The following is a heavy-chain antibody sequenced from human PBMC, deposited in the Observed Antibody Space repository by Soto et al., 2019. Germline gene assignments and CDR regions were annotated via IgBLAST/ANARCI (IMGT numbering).Heavy chain of an antibody. Sequence: SLNVSGRASGYTFRYYSSTWVRRAPGQGPEYWGWISTHNGNTGYAPNLQGRVTMTTDTSTSTAYMELRSLRSDDPAVYYCARQRAGAYGMDVWGQRTTV. CDR2: ISTHNGNT. D-gene: IGHD3-10*01. V-gene: IGHV1-18*01. J-gene: IGHJ6*02. CDR1: GYTFRYYS. CDR3: ARQRAGAYGMDV.